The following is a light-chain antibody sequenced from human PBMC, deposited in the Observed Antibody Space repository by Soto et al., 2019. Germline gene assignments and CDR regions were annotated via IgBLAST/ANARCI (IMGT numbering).Light chain of an antibody. Sequence: QSALTQPASVSGSPGQSVTISCTATTSDVGGYNYLSWYQQHPGKAPKLILYDGSSRPSGVSNRFSGSKSGNTASLIISGLQPEDEADYHCSSHTRTTVVFGGGTKLTVL. J-gene: IGLJ2*01. V-gene: IGLV2-14*03. CDR3: SSHTRTTVV. CDR2: DGS. CDR1: TSDVGGYNY.